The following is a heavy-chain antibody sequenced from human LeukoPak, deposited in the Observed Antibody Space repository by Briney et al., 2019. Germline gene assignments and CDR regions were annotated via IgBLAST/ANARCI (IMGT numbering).Heavy chain of an antibody. D-gene: IGHD2-2*01. Sequence: GGSLRLSCAASGFTVSSNYMSWVRQAPGKGLEWVSVIYIGGSTYYSDSVQGRFTISRDISKNKLYLQMNSLRAEDTAVYYCARDWGYCSSTSCHVFDYWGQGTLVTVSS. V-gene: IGHV3-53*01. CDR3: ARDWGYCSSTSCHVFDY. CDR2: IYIGGST. CDR1: GFTVSSNY. J-gene: IGHJ4*02.